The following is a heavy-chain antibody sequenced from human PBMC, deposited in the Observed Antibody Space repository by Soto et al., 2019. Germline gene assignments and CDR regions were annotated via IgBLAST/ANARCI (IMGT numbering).Heavy chain of an antibody. CDR2: IYYSGST. Sequence: SETLSLTCTVSGGSISSYYWSWIRQPPGKGLEWIGYIYYSGSTNYNPFLKSRVTISVDTSKSQFSLKLSSVTAADTAVYYCARRSDRTSIDYWGQGTLVTVSS. J-gene: IGHJ4*02. V-gene: IGHV4-59*08. CDR3: ARRSDRTSIDY. CDR1: GGSISSYY. D-gene: IGHD3-3*01.